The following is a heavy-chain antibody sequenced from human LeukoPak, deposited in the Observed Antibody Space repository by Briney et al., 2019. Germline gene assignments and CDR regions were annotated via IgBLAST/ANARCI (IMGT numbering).Heavy chain of an antibody. CDR2: IYSAGST. CDR1: GFTVSDNY. CDR3: ARGWESGYDYVWGSWGVVALFDP. D-gene: IGHD3-16*01. Sequence: PGGSLRLSCAASGFTVSDNYMSWVRQAPGKGLEWVSIIYSAGSTNYADSVKGRFTISRDNSKNTLYLQMSSLRAEDTAVYYCARGWESGYDYVWGSWGVVALFDPWGQGTLVTVSS. V-gene: IGHV3-53*01. J-gene: IGHJ5*02.